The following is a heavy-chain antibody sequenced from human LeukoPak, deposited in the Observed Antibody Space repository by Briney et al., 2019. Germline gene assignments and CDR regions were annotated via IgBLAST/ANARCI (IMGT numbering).Heavy chain of an antibody. CDR2: INPSGCNT. V-gene: IGHV1-46*01. J-gene: IGHJ3*02. D-gene: IGHD3-10*01. Sequence: GSSVNVSCKASVYTFSSYFMHWVRQAPGQGREGVGIINPSGCNTNFAQQLQGRVTLTRDTSTSTVYMELSSLRSEDTAVYYCARGHYGSGSYGAFDIWGQGTMVTVSS. CDR3: ARGHYGSGSYGAFDI. CDR1: VYTFSSYF.